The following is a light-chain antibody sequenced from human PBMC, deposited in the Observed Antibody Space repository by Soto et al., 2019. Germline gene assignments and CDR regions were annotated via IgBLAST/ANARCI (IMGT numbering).Light chain of an antibody. CDR1: QSVSSN. Sequence: ETVMTQSPATLSVSPGERATLSCRASQSVSSNLAWYQQKPGQAPRLLIYGASTRATGIPARFSGSGSGTEFTLTISSLQSEDFAVYYCQQYNNWPWTFGQGTKVDIK. J-gene: IGKJ1*01. V-gene: IGKV3-15*01. CDR2: GAS. CDR3: QQYNNWPWT.